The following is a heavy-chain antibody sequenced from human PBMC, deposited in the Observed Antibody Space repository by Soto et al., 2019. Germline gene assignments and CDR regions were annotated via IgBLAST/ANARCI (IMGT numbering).Heavy chain of an antibody. CDR1: GYTFTSYG. CDR3: ARDQEGCSSTSCYDRFDP. D-gene: IGHD2-2*01. CDR2: ISAYNGNT. J-gene: IGHJ5*02. Sequence: ASVKVSCKASGYTFTSYGISWVRQAPGQGLEWMGWISAYNGNTNYAQKLQGRVTMTTDTSTSTAYMELRSLRSDDTAVYYCARDQEGCSSTSCYDRFDPWGQGTLVTVSS. V-gene: IGHV1-18*01.